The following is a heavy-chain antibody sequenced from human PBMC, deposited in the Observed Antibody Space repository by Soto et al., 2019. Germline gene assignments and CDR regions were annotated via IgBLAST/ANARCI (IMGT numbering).Heavy chain of an antibody. Sequence: QVQLVQSGAEVREPGASVKVSCEASGYTFTKYGISWVRQAPGQGLEWMGWINTPKGNTDYAQKFQGRVTMTTDTSTSTAYMELRSLRSDDTAVYYCSRDRSTGDYWGQGTLVTVSS. CDR3: SRDRSTGDY. CDR2: INTPKGNT. V-gene: IGHV1-18*01. J-gene: IGHJ4*02. CDR1: GYTFTKYG.